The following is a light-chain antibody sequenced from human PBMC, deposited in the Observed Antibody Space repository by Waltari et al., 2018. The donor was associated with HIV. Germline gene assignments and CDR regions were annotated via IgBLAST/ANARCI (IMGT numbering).Light chain of an antibody. CDR1: QPISKS. Sequence: DVHMTQSPSSLSASVGDRVTITCRASQPISKSLAWYQQKPGKAPKPLVYGTSRLESGVPSRFSCSGSVTDYTLTISSLQPEDFASYYCQQYYSIPNTFGQGTKLEIK. CDR2: GTS. CDR3: QQYYSIPNT. V-gene: IGKV1-NL1*01. J-gene: IGKJ2*01.